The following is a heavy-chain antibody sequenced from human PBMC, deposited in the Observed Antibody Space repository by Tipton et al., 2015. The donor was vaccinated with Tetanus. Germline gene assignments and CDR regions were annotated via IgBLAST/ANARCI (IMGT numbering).Heavy chain of an antibody. V-gene: IGHV1-18*04. D-gene: IGHD2-15*01. CDR3: AREIYGGCSGGSCYAFDP. J-gene: IGHJ5*02. Sequence: QLVQSGAEVKKPGASMKVSCKASGYTFTSYGISWVRQAPGQGLEWMGWISAYNGNTNYAQKLQGRVTMTTDTSTSTAYMELRSLRSDDTAVYYCAREIYGGCSGGSCYAFDPWGQGTLVTVSS. CDR1: GYTFTSYG. CDR2: ISAYNGNT.